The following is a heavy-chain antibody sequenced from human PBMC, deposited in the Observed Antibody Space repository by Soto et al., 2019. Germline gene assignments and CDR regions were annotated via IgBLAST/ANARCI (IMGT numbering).Heavy chain of an antibody. V-gene: IGHV5-10-1*01. CDR2: IDPSDSYT. CDR1: GYSFTSYW. Sequence: PGESLKISCKGSGYSFTSYWIGWVRQMPGKGLEWMGRIDPSDSYTNYSPSFQGHVTISADKSISTAYLQWSSLKASDTAMYYCASHYDFWSGYYYYYGMDVWGQGTTVTVSS. CDR3: ASHYDFWSGYYYYYGMDV. D-gene: IGHD3-3*01. J-gene: IGHJ6*02.